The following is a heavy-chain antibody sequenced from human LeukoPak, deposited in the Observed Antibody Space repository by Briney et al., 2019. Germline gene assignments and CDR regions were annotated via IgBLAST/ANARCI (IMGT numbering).Heavy chain of an antibody. CDR3: ARGYAGT. V-gene: IGHV4-34*01. CDR2: INHSGST. Sequence: SETLSLTCAVYGGSFSGYYWSWIRQPPGKGLEWIGEINHSGSTNYNPSLKSRVTISVDTSKNQFSLKLSSATAADTAVYYCARGYAGTWGQGTLVTVSS. J-gene: IGHJ5*02. D-gene: IGHD4-23*01. CDR1: GGSFSGYY.